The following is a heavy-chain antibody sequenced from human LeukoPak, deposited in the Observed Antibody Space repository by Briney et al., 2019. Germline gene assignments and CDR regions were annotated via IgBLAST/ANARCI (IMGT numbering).Heavy chain of an antibody. CDR1: GGSLSGYY. V-gene: IGHV4-34*01. CDR2: INNRGRA. CDR3: ASSGLEGGAPLY. D-gene: IGHD3-10*01. J-gene: IGHJ4*02. Sequence: SETLSLTCTVSGGSLSGYYWSWVRQSPGKGRERSGEINNRGRAKYIPSLKSRVTISVDTSKTQFSLKLSSVTAADTAVYYCASSGLEGGAPLYWGQGTLVTVSS.